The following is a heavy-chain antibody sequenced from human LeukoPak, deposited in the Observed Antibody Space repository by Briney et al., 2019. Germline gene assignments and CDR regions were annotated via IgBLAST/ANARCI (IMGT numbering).Heavy chain of an antibody. CDR2: ISYDGSNE. CDR1: GFTLGSYG. V-gene: IGHV3-33*05. J-gene: IGHJ4*02. CDR3: ARGNREDVYWAVPAVEFDY. D-gene: IGHD2-2*01. Sequence: GVSLRLSCAASGFTLGSYGMQWAPQAPGKGLEWVAFISYDGSNESFGDSVKGRFTISRDNSNNTLYLQMKSLRAEDTGVYYCARGNREDVYWAVPAVEFDYWGQGTLVTVPS.